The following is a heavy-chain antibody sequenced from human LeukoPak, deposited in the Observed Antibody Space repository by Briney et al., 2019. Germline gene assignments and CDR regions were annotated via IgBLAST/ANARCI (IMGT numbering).Heavy chain of an antibody. D-gene: IGHD3-3*01. Sequence: GGSLRLSCAASGFTFSSYAMHWVRQAPGKGLEWVAVISYDGSNKYYADSVKGRFTISRDNSKNTLYLQMNSLRAEDTAVYYCARPIFGVVIMGLMDYWGQGTLVTVSS. CDR2: ISYDGSNK. CDR3: ARPIFGVVIMGLMDY. V-gene: IGHV3-30-3*01. J-gene: IGHJ4*02. CDR1: GFTFSSYA.